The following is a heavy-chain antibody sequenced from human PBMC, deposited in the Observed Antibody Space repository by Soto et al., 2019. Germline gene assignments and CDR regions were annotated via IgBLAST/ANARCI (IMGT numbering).Heavy chain of an antibody. CDR2: IYFSGTT. CDR3: ASPSYGDFDVYYFDY. D-gene: IGHD4-17*01. V-gene: IGHV4-59*08. Sequence: QVQLQESGPGLVKPSETLSLTCTVSGGSISSYYWSWIRQPPGKGLEWIAYIYFSGTTNYNPSLTIRVTISVDTSKNQFSLKLSSVTAADTAVYYCASPSYGDFDVYYFDYWGQGTLVTVSS. J-gene: IGHJ4*02. CDR1: GGSISSYY.